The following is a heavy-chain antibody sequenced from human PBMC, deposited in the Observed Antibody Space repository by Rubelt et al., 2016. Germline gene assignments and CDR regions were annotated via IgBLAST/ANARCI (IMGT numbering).Heavy chain of an antibody. Sequence: QVQLQQWGAGLLKPSETLSLTCAVYGGSFSGYYWSWIRQPPGEGLEWIGEINHGGSTNYNPSLKSRVTISVDTSKTQVARKLGSVTAADTAVYYCARLSSSSGIDYWGQGILVTVSS. CDR1: GGSFSGYY. J-gene: IGHJ4*02. D-gene: IGHD6-6*01. V-gene: IGHV4-34*01. CDR2: INHGGST. CDR3: ARLSSSSGIDY.